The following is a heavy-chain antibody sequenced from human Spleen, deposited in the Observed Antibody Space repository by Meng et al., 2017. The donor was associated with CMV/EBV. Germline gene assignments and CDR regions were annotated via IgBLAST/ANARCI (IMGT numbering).Heavy chain of an antibody. D-gene: IGHD7-27*01. CDR2: ISSSSSYI. CDR3: ARSLTGEYFDY. CDR1: GFTFSSYS. V-gene: IGHV3-21*01. J-gene: IGHJ4*02. Sequence: EVQLVESGXXLXKPGGXXRLSCAASGFTFSSYSMNWVRQAPGKGLEWVSSISSSSSYIYYADSVKGRFTISRDNAKNSLYLQMNSLRAEDTAVYYCARSLTGEYFDYWGQGTLVTVSS.